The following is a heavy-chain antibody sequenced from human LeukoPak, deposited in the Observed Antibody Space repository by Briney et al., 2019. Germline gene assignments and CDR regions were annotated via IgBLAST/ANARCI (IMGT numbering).Heavy chain of an antibody. Sequence: KASETLSLTCAVYGGSFSGYYWSWIRQPPGKGLEWIGEINHSGSTNYNPSLKSRVTISVDTSKNQFSLKLSSVTAADTAVYYCARYSKRWYGAFDIWGQGTMVTVSS. CDR3: ARYSKRWYGAFDI. J-gene: IGHJ3*02. CDR2: INHSGST. V-gene: IGHV4-34*01. D-gene: IGHD4-23*01. CDR1: GGSFSGYY.